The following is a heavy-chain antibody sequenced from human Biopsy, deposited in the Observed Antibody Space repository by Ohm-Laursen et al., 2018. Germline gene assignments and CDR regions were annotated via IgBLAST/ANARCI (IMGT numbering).Heavy chain of an antibody. CDR1: GFTFQDHA. CDR2: IWYDGTNE. CDR3: ARGLSSGWYGYFDV. J-gene: IGHJ2*01. Sequence: SLRLSCTASGFTFQDHAMHWVRQAPGKGLEWISLIWYDGTNEDYADSVKGRFTISRDNSKNTLYLQINTLTLEDTAFYYCARGLSSGWYGYFDVWGRGTLVTVSS. V-gene: IGHV3-33*08. D-gene: IGHD6-19*01.